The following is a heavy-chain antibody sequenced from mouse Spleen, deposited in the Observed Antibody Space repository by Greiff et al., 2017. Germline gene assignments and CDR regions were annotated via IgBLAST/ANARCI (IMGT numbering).Heavy chain of an antibody. J-gene: IGHJ2*01. V-gene: IGHV14-2*01. CDR3: ARTVVSTFDY. D-gene: IGHD1-1*01. CDR1: GFNIKDYY. Sequence: DVKLQESGAELVKPGASVKLSCTASGFNIKDYYMHWVKQRTEQGLEWIGRIDPEEGETKYVPKFQGKATITADTSSNTAYLQLSSLTSEDTAVYYCARTVVSTFDYWGQGTTLTVSS. CDR2: IDPEEGET.